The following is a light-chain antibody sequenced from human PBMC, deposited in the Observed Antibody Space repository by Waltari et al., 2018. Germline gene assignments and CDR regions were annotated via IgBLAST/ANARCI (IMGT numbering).Light chain of an antibody. CDR1: SSDIGGYNF. CDR2: DVN. J-gene: IGLJ7*01. Sequence: QATLTQPPSVSGAPGQSVTISCTGSSSDIGGYNFVSWYQQSDQVPKLIIYDVNRRPSGVSYRFSGSKSGNMASLTISGLQPEDEADYFCSSYAGITFLVGGGTRLTVL. V-gene: IGLV2-8*01. CDR3: SSYAGITFL.